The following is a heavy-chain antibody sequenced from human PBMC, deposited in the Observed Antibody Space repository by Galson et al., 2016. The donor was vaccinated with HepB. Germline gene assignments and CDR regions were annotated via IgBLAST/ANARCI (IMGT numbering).Heavy chain of an antibody. D-gene: IGHD1-14*01. Sequence: SVKVSCKASGYTFTSYGINWVRQAPGQGLEWVAWISANNGNTNHAQKLQGRVTLTRDTSTSTAYMELTSLRSDDTALYYCATLRPELGNRFNRNPLDSWGQGILVIVSS. CDR1: GYTFTSYG. CDR2: ISANNGNT. CDR3: ATLRPELGNRFNRNPLDS. J-gene: IGHJ4*02. V-gene: IGHV1-18*01.